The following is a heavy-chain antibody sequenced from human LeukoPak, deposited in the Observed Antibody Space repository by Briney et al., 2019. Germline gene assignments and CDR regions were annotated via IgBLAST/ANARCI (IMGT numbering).Heavy chain of an antibody. CDR3: AKAPRYSGYELD. V-gene: IGHV3-23*01. D-gene: IGHD5-12*01. CDR2: ISGSGGST. J-gene: IGHJ4*02. Sequence: GGSLRLSCAASGFTFNNYAMNWVRQAPGKGLEWVSAISGSGGSTYYADSVKGRFTISRDNSKNTLYLQMNSLRAEDTAVYYCAKAPRYSGYELDWGQGTLVTVSS. CDR1: GFTFNNYA.